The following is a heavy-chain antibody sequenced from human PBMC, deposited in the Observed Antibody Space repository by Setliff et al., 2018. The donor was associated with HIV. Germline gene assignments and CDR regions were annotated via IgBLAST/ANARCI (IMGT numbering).Heavy chain of an antibody. CDR3: SGGPPTYGPAAPSSYYYYYGVDV. D-gene: IGHD3-10*01. Sequence: SVKVSCKASGGTFNNYAISWVRQAPGQGLEWVGGIIPILGLTNYTQKFQGRVTLTADRSTSTAYMELSSLRSEDTAMYYCSGGPPTYGPAAPSSYYYYYGVDVWGQGTTVTVSS. CDR2: IIPILGLT. CDR1: GGTFNNYA. J-gene: IGHJ6*02. V-gene: IGHV1-69*10.